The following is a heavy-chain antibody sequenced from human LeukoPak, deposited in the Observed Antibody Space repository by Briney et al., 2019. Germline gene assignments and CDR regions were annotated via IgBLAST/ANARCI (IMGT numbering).Heavy chain of an antibody. D-gene: IGHD6-13*01. CDR1: GYTFTGYY. V-gene: IGHV1-2*02. CDR2: INPNSGGT. J-gene: IGHJ4*02. CDR3: ARLSYSSSWYFDY. Sequence: GASVKVSCKASGYTFTGYYMHWVRQAPGQGHEWMGWINPNSGGTNYAQKFQGRVTMTRDTSISTAYMELSRLRSDDTAVYYCARLSYSSSWYFDYWGQGTLVTVSS.